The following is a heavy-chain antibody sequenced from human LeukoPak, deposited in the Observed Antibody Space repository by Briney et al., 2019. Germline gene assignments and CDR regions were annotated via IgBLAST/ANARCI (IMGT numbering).Heavy chain of an antibody. CDR2: MLFDGRNK. J-gene: IGHJ4*02. Sequence: GGSLRLSCAASGFTFSNYAMHWVRQAPGKGLEWVAVMLFDGRNKFYADSMKGRFTISRDNSKNTMFLQMNSQTVADTGIYFCAGAYDSRRHFGPAEIDYWGQGTPVTVSS. CDR1: GFTFSNYA. D-gene: IGHD3-22*01. V-gene: IGHV3-30-3*02. CDR3: AGAYDSRRHFGPAEIDY.